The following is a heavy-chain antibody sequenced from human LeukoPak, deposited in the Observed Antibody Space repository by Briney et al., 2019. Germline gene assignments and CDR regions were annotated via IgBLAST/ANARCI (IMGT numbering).Heavy chain of an antibody. CDR3: ANWRDIWSGYGFDS. Sequence: GGSLRPSCAASGFVFNNYAMTWVRQAPGKGLEWVSSISGSGAATYYADSVKGRFIISIDNSKNSVFLQMNRLRGEDTAVYYCANWRDIWSGYGFDSWGQGILVTVSS. J-gene: IGHJ4*02. D-gene: IGHD3-3*01. CDR1: GFVFNNYA. CDR2: ISGSGAAT. V-gene: IGHV3-23*01.